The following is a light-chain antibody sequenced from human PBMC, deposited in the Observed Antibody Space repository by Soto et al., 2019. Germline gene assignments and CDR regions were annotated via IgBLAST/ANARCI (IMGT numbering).Light chain of an antibody. V-gene: IGLV2-14*01. CDR3: TSYTTSSTLI. J-gene: IGLJ2*01. Sequence: QSALTQPASVSGSPGQSVTISCTGTSSDLGAYNYVSWYQHHPGKAPKLIIYAVTNRPSGVSTRFSGSKSGNAASLTISGLRSEDEAEYYCTSYTTSSTLIFGGGTKLTVL. CDR2: AVT. CDR1: SSDLGAYNY.